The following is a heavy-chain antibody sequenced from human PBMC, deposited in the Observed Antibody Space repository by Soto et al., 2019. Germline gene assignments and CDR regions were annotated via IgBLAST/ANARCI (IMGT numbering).Heavy chain of an antibody. J-gene: IGHJ3*02. CDR3: ARRYGYAFDI. V-gene: IGHV4-59*01. Sequence: QVQLQESGPGLVKPSETLSLTCTVSGGSISSYYWSWIRQPPGKGLEWIGYIYYSGSTNYNPSLNSRVTISVDTSKNQCSLKLSSVTAADPAVYYCARRYGYAFDIWGQGTMVTVSS. CDR1: GGSISSYY. CDR2: IYYSGST. D-gene: IGHD4-17*01.